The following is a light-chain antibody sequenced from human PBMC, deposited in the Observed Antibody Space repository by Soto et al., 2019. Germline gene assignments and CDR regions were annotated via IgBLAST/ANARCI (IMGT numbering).Light chain of an antibody. CDR2: DAS. CDR3: QQYNSYSRT. V-gene: IGKV1-5*01. Sequence: DIQMTQSPSTLSASVGDRVTIRFRASQSISSWLAWYQQKPGKAPKVLIYDASSLEYGVPSRFSGSGSGTEFTLTIRSLQPDDFATYYCQQYNSYSRTFGQGTKVDIK. J-gene: IGKJ1*01. CDR1: QSISSW.